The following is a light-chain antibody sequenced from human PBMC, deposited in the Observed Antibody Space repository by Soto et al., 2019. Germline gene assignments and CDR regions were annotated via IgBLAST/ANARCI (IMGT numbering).Light chain of an antibody. CDR3: QQVNSYPRT. J-gene: IGKJ1*01. Sequence: IQLTQSPSSLSASVGDRVTITCRASQGISSYLAWYQQKPGKAPKLLIYAASTLQSGVPARFRGSGSRTDFTLTISSLQPEDFATYHCQQVNSYPRTFRQGTNVEIK. CDR2: AAS. CDR1: QGISSY. V-gene: IGKV1-9*01.